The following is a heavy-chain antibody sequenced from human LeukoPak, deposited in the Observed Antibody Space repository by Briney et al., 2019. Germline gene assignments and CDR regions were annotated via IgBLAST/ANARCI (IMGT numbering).Heavy chain of an antibody. CDR2: INSDGSTT. CDR1: GFTFSSYW. D-gene: IGHD1-26*01. CDR3: ARGYSGSYRVDY. J-gene: IGHJ4*02. Sequence: GGSLRLSCAASGFTFSSYWMHWVRQAPRKGLVWVPRINSDGSTTTYADSVKGRFTISRDNAKNTLYLQMNSLRAEDTAVYYCARGYSGSYRVDYWGQGTLVTVSS. V-gene: IGHV3-74*01.